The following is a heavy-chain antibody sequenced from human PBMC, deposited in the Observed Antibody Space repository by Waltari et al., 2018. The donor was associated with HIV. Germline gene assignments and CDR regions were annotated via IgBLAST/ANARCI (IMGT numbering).Heavy chain of an antibody. CDR1: GGSINGYY. CDR2: VYYNETI. J-gene: IGHJ4*02. CDR3: ARGQNSGSDKYYFDY. D-gene: IGHD3-10*01. V-gene: IGHV4-59*01. Sequence: QVQLQESGPRLVKPSETLSLTCTVSGGSINGYYWNWIRQSPGKRLHWIGYVYYNETINDKPSLKSRVTISIDTSKTQFSLKLSSVTAADTAFYFCARGQNSGSDKYYFDYWGQGTLVTVSS.